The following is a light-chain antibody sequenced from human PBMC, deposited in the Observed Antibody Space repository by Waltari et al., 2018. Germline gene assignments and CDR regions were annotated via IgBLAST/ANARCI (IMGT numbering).Light chain of an antibody. CDR1: SRDVDGYND. V-gene: IGLV2-14*01. J-gene: IGLJ1*01. Sequence: QPALTQPASESGSPGQSVTIPCTGPSRDVDGYNDDSWYQQYPGKAPKLMIYDSSNRPSGISHRFSGSKSGNTASLTISGLQAEDEADYYCGSYASSSTFVFGTGTKVTVL. CDR2: DSS. CDR3: GSYASSSTFV.